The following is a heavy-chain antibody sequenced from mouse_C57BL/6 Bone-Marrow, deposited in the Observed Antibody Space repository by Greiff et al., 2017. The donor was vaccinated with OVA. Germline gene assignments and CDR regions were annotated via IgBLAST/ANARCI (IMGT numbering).Heavy chain of an antibody. V-gene: IGHV5-17*01. CDR1: GFTFSDYG. Sequence: EVQRVESGGGLVKPGGSLKLSCAASGFTFSDYGMHWVRQAPEKGLEWVAYISSGSSTIYYADTVKGRFTISRDNAKNTLFLQMTSLRSEDTAMYYCARRDGYYLYAMDYWGQGTSVTVSS. CDR3: ARRDGYYLYAMDY. J-gene: IGHJ4*01. D-gene: IGHD2-3*01. CDR2: ISSGSSTI.